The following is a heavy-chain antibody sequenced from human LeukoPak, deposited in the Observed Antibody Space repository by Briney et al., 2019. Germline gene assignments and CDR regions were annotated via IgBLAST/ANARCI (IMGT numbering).Heavy chain of an antibody. J-gene: IGHJ4*02. CDR3: ARGLSSSWSKHFDY. V-gene: IGHV4-34*01. Sequence: SETLSLTCAVYGGSFSGYYWSWIRQPPGKGLEWIGEINHSGSTNYNPSLKSRVTISVDTSKNQFSLKLSSVTAADTAVYYCARGLSSSWSKHFDYWGQGTLVTVSS. D-gene: IGHD6-13*01. CDR2: INHSGST. CDR1: GGSFSGYY.